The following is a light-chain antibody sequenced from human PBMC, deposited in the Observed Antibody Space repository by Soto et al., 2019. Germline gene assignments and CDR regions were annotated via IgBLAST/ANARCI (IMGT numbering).Light chain of an antibody. J-gene: IGKJ3*01. V-gene: IGKV1-33*01. Sequence: DIQLTQSPSSLSASVGDDVTIACQASQDVSDHLNWYQQKAGQAPKLLIYDASNLEPGVPSRFSGSGSETYFTITISGLQHEDFATYYCQQYDDLPTFGHGTKVDIK. CDR2: DAS. CDR3: QQYDDLPT. CDR1: QDVSDH.